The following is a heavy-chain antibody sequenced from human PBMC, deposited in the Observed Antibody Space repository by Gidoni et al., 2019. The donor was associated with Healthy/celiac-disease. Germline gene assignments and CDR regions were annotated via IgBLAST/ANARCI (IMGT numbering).Heavy chain of an antibody. J-gene: IGHJ6*02. V-gene: IGHV4-34*01. CDR2: INHSGST. D-gene: IGHD3-3*01. CDR3: ARGWGIRITIFGVVYLRNYGMDV. CDR1: GGSFSGYY. Sequence: QVQLQQWGAGLLKPSETLSLTCAVYGGSFSGYYWSWIRQPPGKGLEWIGEINHSGSTNYNPSLKSRVTISVDTSKNQFSLKLSSVTAADTAVYYCARGWGIRITIFGVVYLRNYGMDVWGQGTTVTVSS.